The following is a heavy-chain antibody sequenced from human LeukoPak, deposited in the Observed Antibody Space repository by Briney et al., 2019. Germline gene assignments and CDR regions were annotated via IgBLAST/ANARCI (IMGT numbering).Heavy chain of an antibody. CDR3: AKDAVTTGYYNGMDV. J-gene: IGHJ6*02. D-gene: IGHD4-17*01. Sequence: GGSLRLSCAAAGFTFSSYAVSWVRQARGKGLEWVSAIGGRDANTYYADSVKGRFIISRDNSKNTLYLQMNSLRVEDTAVYYCAKDAVTTGYYNGMDVWGQGTTVTVSS. CDR2: IGGRDANT. CDR1: GFTFSSYA. V-gene: IGHV3-23*01.